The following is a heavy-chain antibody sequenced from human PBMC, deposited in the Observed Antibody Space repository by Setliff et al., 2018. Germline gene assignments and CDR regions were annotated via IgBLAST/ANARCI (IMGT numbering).Heavy chain of an antibody. D-gene: IGHD7-27*01. CDR2: SRDKGNSYTT. J-gene: IGHJ4*02. Sequence: GGSLRLSCAVSGFTFSDHYMDWVRQVPGKGLEWVGRSRDKGNSYTTEYAASVKGRFTVSRDDSKNTLYLQMNSLRAEDTAVYYCARARGNWGPVDYWGQGTLVTVSS. CDR1: GFTFSDHY. V-gene: IGHV3-72*01. CDR3: ARARGNWGPVDY.